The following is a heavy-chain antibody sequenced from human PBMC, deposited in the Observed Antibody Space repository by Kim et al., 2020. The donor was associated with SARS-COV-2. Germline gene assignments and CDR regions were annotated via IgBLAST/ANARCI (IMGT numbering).Heavy chain of an antibody. CDR1: GGSISSGDYY. CDR3: ARDPGPYYDFWSGYD. Sequence: SETLSLTCTVSGGSISSGDYYWSWIRQPPGKGLEWIGYIYYSGSTYYNPSLKSRVTISVDTSKNQFSLKLSSVTAADTAVYYCARDPGPYYDFWSGYDWGQGTLVTVSS. CDR2: IYYSGST. J-gene: IGHJ4*02. V-gene: IGHV4-30-4*01. D-gene: IGHD3-3*01.